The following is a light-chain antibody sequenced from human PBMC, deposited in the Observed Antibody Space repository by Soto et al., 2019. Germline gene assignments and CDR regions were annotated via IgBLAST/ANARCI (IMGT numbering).Light chain of an antibody. Sequence: DIQMTQSPSSLSASVGDRVTITCQASQDISNYLNWYQQKPGKAPKLLIYDASNLETGVPSRFSGSGSGTDFTFTISRLQPEDIATYYCQQYDNLPPGAFGQGTKLEIK. CDR1: QDISNY. CDR2: DAS. CDR3: QQYDNLPPGA. J-gene: IGKJ2*01. V-gene: IGKV1-33*01.